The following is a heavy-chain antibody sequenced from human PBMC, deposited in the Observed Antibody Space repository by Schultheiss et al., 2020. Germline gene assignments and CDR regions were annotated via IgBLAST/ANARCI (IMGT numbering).Heavy chain of an antibody. J-gene: IGHJ4*02. CDR3: ATGRIAAQKRVEFDY. D-gene: IGHD6-6*01. CDR1: GYTFTGYY. Sequence: SVKVSCKASGYTFTGYYMHWVRQAPGQGLEWMGWINPNSGGTNYAQKFQGRVTMTRDTSISTAYMELSRLRSDDTAVYYCATGRIAAQKRVEFDYWGQGTLVTVSS. CDR2: INPNSGGT. V-gene: IGHV1-2*02.